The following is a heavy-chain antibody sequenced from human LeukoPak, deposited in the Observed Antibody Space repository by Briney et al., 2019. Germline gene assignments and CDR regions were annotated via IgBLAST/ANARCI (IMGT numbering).Heavy chain of an antibody. CDR3: ARDRRNYCDY. V-gene: IGHV1-2*02. Sequence: PMASVKVSCKASGYTFTRYYMHWVRQAPGQGLEWMGWINPNSGGINYALSFQGRVNMTRVKSLSKDYGELRRVRSDDTGVYYCARDRRNYCDYWGQGTVVTV. J-gene: IGHJ4*02. CDR1: GYTFTRYY. CDR2: INPNSGGI.